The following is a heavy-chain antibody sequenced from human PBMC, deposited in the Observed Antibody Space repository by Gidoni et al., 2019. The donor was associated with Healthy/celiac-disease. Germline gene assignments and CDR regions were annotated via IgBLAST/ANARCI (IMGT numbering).Heavy chain of an antibody. CDR2: IYYSGST. CDR1: GCSISSGGYY. D-gene: IGHD6-13*01. J-gene: IGHJ4*02. Sequence: QVQLQESGPGLVKPSQTLSLTCTVSGCSISSGGYYRSWIRPPPGKGLEWIGYIYYSGSTYYNPSLKSRVTISVDTSKNQFSLKLSSVTAADTAVYYCARVWQQLVHDNSYYFDYWGQGTLVTVSS. CDR3: ARVWQQLVHDNSYYFDY. V-gene: IGHV4-31*03.